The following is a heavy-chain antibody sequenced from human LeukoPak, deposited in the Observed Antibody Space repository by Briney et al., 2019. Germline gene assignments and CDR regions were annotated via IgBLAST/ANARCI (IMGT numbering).Heavy chain of an antibody. V-gene: IGHV3-74*01. CDR1: GFTFSNYE. CDR2: INADGSTA. D-gene: IGHD1-14*01. Sequence: GGSLRLSCAASGFTFSNYEMHWVRRAPGKGLEWVSLINADGSTATYADSVKGRFTISRDNARNTLSLQMNSLTIEDTAVYYCVVVVEPPDSDGFDVWGQGTMITVSS. CDR3: VVVVEPPDSDGFDV. J-gene: IGHJ3*01.